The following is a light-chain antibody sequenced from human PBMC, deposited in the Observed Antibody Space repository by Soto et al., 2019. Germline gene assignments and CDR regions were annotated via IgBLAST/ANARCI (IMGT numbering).Light chain of an antibody. V-gene: IGKV4-1*01. CDR2: WAS. J-gene: IGKJ4*01. Sequence: DIVMTQSPDSLAVSLGERATINCKSSQSVLYSSNNKNYLAWYQQKPGQPPKLLIYWASTRESGVPDRFSGSGSGTDFTLTISSLQAEDVAVYDRQQYYSTLLTFGGGTKVEIK. CDR3: QQYYSTLLT. CDR1: QSVLYSSNNKNY.